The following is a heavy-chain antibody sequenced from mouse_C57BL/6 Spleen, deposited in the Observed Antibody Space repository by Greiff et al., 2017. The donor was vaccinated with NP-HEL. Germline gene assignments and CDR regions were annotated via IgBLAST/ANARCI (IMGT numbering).Heavy chain of an antibody. CDR3: AKSSNWPMDY. CDR1: GYTFTSYW. J-gene: IGHJ4*01. V-gene: IGHV1-59*01. CDR2: IDPSDSYT. Sequence: VQLQQPGAELVRPGTSVKLSCKASGYTFTSYWMHWVKQRPGQGLEWIGVIDPSDSYTNYNQKFKGKATLTVDTSSSTAYMQLSSLTSEDSAVYYCAKSSNWPMDYWGQGTSVTVSS. D-gene: IGHD4-1*01.